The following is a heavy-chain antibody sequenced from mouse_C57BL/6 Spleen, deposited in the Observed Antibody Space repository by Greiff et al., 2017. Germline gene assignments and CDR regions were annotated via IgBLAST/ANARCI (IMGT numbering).Heavy chain of an antibody. CDR1: GYTFTSYW. CDR3: ARWLLDY. V-gene: IGHV1-59*01. Sequence: QVQLKQPGAELVRPGTSVKLSCKASGYTFTSYWMHWVKQRPGQGLEWIGVIDPSDSYTNYNQKFKGKATLTVDTSSSTAYMQLSSLTSEDSAVYYCARWLLDYWGQGTTLTVSS. J-gene: IGHJ2*01. D-gene: IGHD2-2*01. CDR2: IDPSDSYT.